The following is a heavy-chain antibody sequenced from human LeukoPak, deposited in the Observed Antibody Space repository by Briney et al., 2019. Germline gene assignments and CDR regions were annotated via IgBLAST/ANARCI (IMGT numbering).Heavy chain of an antibody. CDR2: ISSSSSYI. V-gene: IGHV3-21*01. Sequence: GGSLRLSCAASGFTFSSYGMHWVRQAPGKGLEWVSSISSSSSYIYYADSVKGRFTISRDNAKNSLYLQMNSLRAEDTAVYYCARVPRWLTFFYFDYWGQGTLVTVSS. J-gene: IGHJ4*02. CDR1: GFTFSSYG. CDR3: ARVPRWLTFFYFDY. D-gene: IGHD5-24*01.